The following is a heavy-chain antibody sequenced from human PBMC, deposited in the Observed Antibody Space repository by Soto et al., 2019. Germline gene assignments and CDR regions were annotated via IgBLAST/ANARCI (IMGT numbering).Heavy chain of an antibody. CDR3: ARGRSRFDP. CDR2: IYYSGST. Sequence: QVQLQESGPGLVKPSETLSLTCTVSGGSINTYYWSWIRQPPGKGLECIGYIYYSGSTTCNPSLKSRVTISVDTSRNQFSLKLNSVTAADTAVYYCARGRSRFDPWGQGTLVTVSS. V-gene: IGHV4-59*08. J-gene: IGHJ5*02. CDR1: GGSINTYY.